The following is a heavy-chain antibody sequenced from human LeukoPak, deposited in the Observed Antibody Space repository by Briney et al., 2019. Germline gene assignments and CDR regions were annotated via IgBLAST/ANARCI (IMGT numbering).Heavy chain of an antibody. V-gene: IGHV3-49*04. CDR3: TRDSSGWYGSYYYYYYMDV. CDR2: IRSKAYGGTT. Sequence: PGGSLRLSCTASGFTFGDYAMSWVRQAPGKGLEWVGFIRSKAYGGTTEYAASVKGRFPISRDDSKSIAYLQMNSLKTEDTAVYYCTRDSSGWYGSYYYYYYMDVWGKGTTVTISS. CDR1: GFTFGDYA. J-gene: IGHJ6*03. D-gene: IGHD6-19*01.